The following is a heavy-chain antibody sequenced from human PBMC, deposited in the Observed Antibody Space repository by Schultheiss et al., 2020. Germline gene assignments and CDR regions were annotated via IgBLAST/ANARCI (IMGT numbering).Heavy chain of an antibody. CDR2: ISGSGGST. Sequence: GESLRLSCAASGFTFSSYAMSWVRQAPGKGLEWVSAISGSGGSTYYADSVKGRFTISRDNSKNTLFLQMNSLRVEDTAVYYCARDRDFDFWSGGGGFDYWGQGTLVTVSS. CDR1: GFTFSSYA. D-gene: IGHD3-3*01. CDR3: ARDRDFDFWSGGGGFDY. V-gene: IGHV3-23*01. J-gene: IGHJ4*02.